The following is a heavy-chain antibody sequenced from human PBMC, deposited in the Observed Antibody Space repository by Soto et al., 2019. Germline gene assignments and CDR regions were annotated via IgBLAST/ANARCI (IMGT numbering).Heavy chain of an antibody. CDR1: GGSISSGGTGSY. Sequence: QVQLQESGPGLVKPSQTLSLTCTVSGGSISSGGTGSYWTWIRQLPGKGLAWIGYIYYTGNTYYNPSLKRRPTISIDTSENQFSLKLTSVTAADTAVYFCASGHDAYKVRYWGQGTLVTVSS. D-gene: IGHD1-1*01. CDR3: ASGHDAYKVRY. J-gene: IGHJ4*02. V-gene: IGHV4-31*03. CDR2: IYYTGNT.